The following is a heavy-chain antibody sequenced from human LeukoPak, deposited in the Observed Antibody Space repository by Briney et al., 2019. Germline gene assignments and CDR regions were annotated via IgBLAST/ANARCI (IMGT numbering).Heavy chain of an antibody. V-gene: IGHV4-59*08. D-gene: IGHD6-19*01. J-gene: IGHJ5*02. CDR2: IYDSGST. CDR3: ARGVSGWYQVNWFDP. CDR1: GASFSGNY. Sequence: SDTLSLTCTVSGASFSGNYWGWIRQPARMGLQWIRYIYDSGSTRYNPSLESRVTLSVDTSKKEFFLKLSSVTAADTATYYCARGVSGWYQVNWFDPWGQGTLVTVSS.